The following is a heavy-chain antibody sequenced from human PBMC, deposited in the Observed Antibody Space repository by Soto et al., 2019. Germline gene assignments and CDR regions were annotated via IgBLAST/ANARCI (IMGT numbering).Heavy chain of an antibody. CDR2: ISGSGGST. CDR3: ARAFNYDILTGYYVVGGDAFDI. Sequence: EVQLLESGGGLVQPGGSLRLSCAASGFTFSSYAMSWVRQAPGKGLEWVSAISGSGGSTYYADSVKGRFTISRDNSKNTLYLQMNSLRAEDTAVYYCARAFNYDILTGYYVVGGDAFDIWGQRTMVTVSS. J-gene: IGHJ3*02. D-gene: IGHD3-9*01. V-gene: IGHV3-23*01. CDR1: GFTFSSYA.